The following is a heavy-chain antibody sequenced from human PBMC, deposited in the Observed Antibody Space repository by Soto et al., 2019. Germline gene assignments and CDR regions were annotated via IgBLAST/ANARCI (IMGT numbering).Heavy chain of an antibody. CDR3: GNHELELGEVAYLGMDV. CDR2: ISNDNCDR. D-gene: IGHD1-7*01. CDR1: GFTFTRYG. Sequence: ASVKVSCKASGFTFTRYGIIWVRQAAGQGREWMGWISNDNCDRDYAQKFQGRVTMTTDTSTRKPYIELTRVGDDEAGIYYCGNHELELGEVAYLGMDVLGQRTTVTVSS. V-gene: IGHV1-18*04. J-gene: IGHJ6*02.